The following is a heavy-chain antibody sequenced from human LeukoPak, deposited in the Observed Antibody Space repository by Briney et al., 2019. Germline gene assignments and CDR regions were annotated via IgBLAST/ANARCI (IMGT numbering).Heavy chain of an antibody. Sequence: SETLSLTCTVSGGSISSYYWSWIRQPPGKGLEWIGYIYYSGTTYYNPSLKSRVTISVDTSKNQFSLKLSSVTAADTAVYYCARDGFGNWGQGTLVTVSS. J-gene: IGHJ4*02. CDR2: IYYSGTT. CDR3: ARDGFGN. D-gene: IGHD3-10*01. CDR1: GGSISSYY. V-gene: IGHV4-59*08.